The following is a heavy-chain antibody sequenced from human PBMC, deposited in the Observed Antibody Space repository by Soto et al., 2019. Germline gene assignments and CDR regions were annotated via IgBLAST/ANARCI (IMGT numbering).Heavy chain of an antibody. D-gene: IGHD2-8*01. Sequence: QVQLQQWGAGLLKPSETLSLTCAVYGGSFSPYYWSWIRQPPGKGLEWIGEINHRGSTNYNPSLKSRVTLSVDTSKTQFSLKLSSVTAADTAMYYCARGGLYAPRDVWGQGTTVTVSS. J-gene: IGHJ6*02. CDR2: INHRGST. CDR3: ARGGLYAPRDV. V-gene: IGHV4-34*01. CDR1: GGSFSPYY.